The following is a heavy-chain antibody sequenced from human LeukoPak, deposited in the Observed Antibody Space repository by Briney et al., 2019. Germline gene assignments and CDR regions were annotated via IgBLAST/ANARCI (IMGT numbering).Heavy chain of an antibody. D-gene: IGHD2-8*01. V-gene: IGHV4-34*01. CDR2: INHRGST. CDR1: GGSFRGYY. J-gene: IGHJ5*02. Sequence: SDTLSLPCAVYGGSFRGYYWSWIRQPPGKGREWMGEINHRGSTNHNPSLKRRVTISVDTYKNQFSLNLSAVSAGSTDVCYLLRSYWTNGACLDLFDPWGQGTLVTVSS. CDR3: LRSYWTNGACLDLFDP.